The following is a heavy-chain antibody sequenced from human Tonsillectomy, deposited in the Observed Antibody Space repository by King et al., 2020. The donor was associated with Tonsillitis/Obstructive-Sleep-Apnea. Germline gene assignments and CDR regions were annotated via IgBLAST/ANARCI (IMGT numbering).Heavy chain of an antibody. V-gene: IGHV3-53*01. CDR3: VRGESGDDAFDV. D-gene: IGHD7-27*01. Sequence: DVQLVESGGSLVRPGGSLRLSCAVSGFSVSFNYMNWVRQAPGKGLEWVSLISRDEKIYYADSVKGRFTISRDSSRNRLYLQMNSLRAEDTAVYYCVRGESGDDAFDVWGLGTMVTVSS. CDR1: GFSVSFNY. J-gene: IGHJ3*01. CDR2: ISRDEKI.